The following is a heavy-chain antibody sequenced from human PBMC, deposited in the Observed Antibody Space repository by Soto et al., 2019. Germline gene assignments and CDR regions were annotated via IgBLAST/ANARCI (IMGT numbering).Heavy chain of an antibody. Sequence: SGPTLVNPTQTLTLTCTFSGFSLSTSGMCVSWIRQPPGKALEWLALIDWDDDKYYSTSLKTRLTISKDTSKNQVVLTMTNMDPVDTATYYCARIASSGYSSPYYFDYWGQVTLVTVSS. CDR2: IDWDDDK. V-gene: IGHV2-70*01. D-gene: IGHD3-22*01. CDR3: ARIASSGYSSPYYFDY. CDR1: GFSLSTSGMC. J-gene: IGHJ4*02.